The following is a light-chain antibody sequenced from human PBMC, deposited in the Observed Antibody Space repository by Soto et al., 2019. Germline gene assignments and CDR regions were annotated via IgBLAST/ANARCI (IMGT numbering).Light chain of an antibody. CDR1: SSNIGAGYE. Sequence: QSVLTQPPSVSEAPGQRVTISCTGSSSNIGAGYEAHWYQQVPGTAPKLLIYENNNRPSGVPDRFSGSKSGTSASLAITGLQAEDEAEYYCQSYNSRLSGDVFGTGTKLTVL. CDR2: ENN. V-gene: IGLV1-40*01. CDR3: QSYNSRLSGDV. J-gene: IGLJ1*01.